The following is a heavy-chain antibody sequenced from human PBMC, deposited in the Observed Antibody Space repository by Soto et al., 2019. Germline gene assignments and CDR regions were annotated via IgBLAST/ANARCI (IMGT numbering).Heavy chain of an antibody. D-gene: IGHD3-16*01. CDR1: GFTFSSYA. CDR3: ARGLGLDIDY. CDR2: ISYDGSNK. V-gene: IGHV3-30-3*01. Sequence: ESGGGVVQPGRSLRLSCAASGFTFSSYAMHWVRQAPGKGLEWVAVISYDGSNKYYADSVKGRFTISRDNSKNTLYLQVNSLRTEDTAVYYCARGLGLDIDYWGQGTLVTVSS. J-gene: IGHJ4*02.